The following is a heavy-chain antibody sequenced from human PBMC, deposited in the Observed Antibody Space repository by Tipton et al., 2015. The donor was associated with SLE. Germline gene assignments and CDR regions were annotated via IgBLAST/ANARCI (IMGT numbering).Heavy chain of an antibody. CDR3: ARGGDFWSGYPDY. D-gene: IGHD3-3*01. Sequence: AISGSGGSTYYADSVKGRFTISRDNSKNTLYLQMKSLRAEDTAVYYCARGGDFWSGYPDYWGQGTLVTVSS. CDR2: ISGSGGST. J-gene: IGHJ4*02. V-gene: IGHV3-23*01.